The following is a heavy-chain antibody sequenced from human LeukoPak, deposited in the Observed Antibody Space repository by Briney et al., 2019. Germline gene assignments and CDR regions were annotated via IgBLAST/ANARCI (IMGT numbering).Heavy chain of an antibody. CDR1: GFTFSSYW. Sequence: GGSLRLSCAASGFTFSSYWMVWFRQAPGKGLVWVSCINPDGSWTLHADSVKGRFAISRDYARNTLYLQMNSLGVEDTAMYYCARYEQRPGVTASDPWSQGTLVTVSS. CDR2: INPDGSWT. CDR3: ARYEQRPGVTASDP. V-gene: IGHV3-74*01. J-gene: IGHJ5*02. D-gene: IGHD2-21*02.